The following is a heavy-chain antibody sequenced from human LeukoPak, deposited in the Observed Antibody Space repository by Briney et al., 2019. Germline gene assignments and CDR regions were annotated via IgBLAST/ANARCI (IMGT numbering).Heavy chain of an antibody. J-gene: IGHJ4*02. V-gene: IGHV3-30*02. CDR2: IWYDGSNK. Sequence: GSLRLSCAASGFTFSSYGMHWVRQAPGKGLEWAAVIWYDGSNKYYADSVKGRLTISRDNSKNTLYLQMNSLRAEDTAVYYCAKDPGPSYDYVWGRIDWGQGTLVTVSS. CDR1: GFTFSSYG. CDR3: AKDPGPSYDYVWGRID. D-gene: IGHD3-16*01.